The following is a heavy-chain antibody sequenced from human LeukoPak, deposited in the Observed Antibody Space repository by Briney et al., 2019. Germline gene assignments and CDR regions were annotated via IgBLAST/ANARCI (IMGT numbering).Heavy chain of an antibody. CDR3: ARSPPAACEGYAFDI. CDR2: ISSSSSYI. V-gene: IGHV3-21*01. D-gene: IGHD2-2*01. J-gene: IGHJ3*02. CDR1: GFTFSSYS. Sequence: PGGSLRLSCAASGFTFSSYSMNWVRQAPGKGLEWVSSISSSSSYIYYADSVKGRFTISRDNAKNSLYLQMNSLRAEDTAVYYCARSPPAACEGYAFDIWDQGTMVTVSS.